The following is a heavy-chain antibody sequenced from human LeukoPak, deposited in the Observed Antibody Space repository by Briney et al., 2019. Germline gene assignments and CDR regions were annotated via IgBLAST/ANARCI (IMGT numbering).Heavy chain of an antibody. D-gene: IGHD3-16*01. Sequence: SVKVSCKASGGTFSSYAISWVRQAPGQGLEWMGRIIHILGIANYAQKFQGRVTITADKSTSTAYMELSSLRSEDTAVYYCARGPRVGMITFGGVTNIDYWRQGTLVTVSS. J-gene: IGHJ4*02. V-gene: IGHV1-69*04. CDR3: ARGPRVGMITFGGVTNIDY. CDR1: GGTFSSYA. CDR2: IIHILGIA.